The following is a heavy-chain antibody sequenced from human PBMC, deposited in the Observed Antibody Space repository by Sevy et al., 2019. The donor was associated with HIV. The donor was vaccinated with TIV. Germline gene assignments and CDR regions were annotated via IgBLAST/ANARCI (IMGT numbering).Heavy chain of an antibody. CDR3: ARDLTMVRGVSWFDP. V-gene: IGHV3-20*04. D-gene: IGHD3-10*01. CDR1: GFTFDDYG. CDR2: INWNGGST. Sequence: GGSLRLSCAASGFTFDDYGMSWVRQAPGKGLEWVSGINWNGGSTGYADSVKGRFTISRDNAKNSLYLQMNSLRAEDTALYYCARDLTMVRGVSWFDPWGKGTLVTVS. J-gene: IGHJ5*02.